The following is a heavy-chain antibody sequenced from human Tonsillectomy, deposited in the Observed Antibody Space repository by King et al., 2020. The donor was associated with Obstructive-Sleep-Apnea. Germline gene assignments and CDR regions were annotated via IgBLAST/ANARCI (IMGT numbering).Heavy chain of an antibody. Sequence: VQLVESGGGLVKPGGSLRLACAASGFTFSSYSMNWVRQAPGKGLEWVSSISSSSNYIYYADSLKGRFTIARDNAKNSLYLQMNTLRAEDTAVYFCARDRXFSRLKXGSLYXXXYAXDXWGQGTTVTVXS. CDR1: GFTFSSYS. CDR2: ISSSSNYI. V-gene: IGHV3-21*01. J-gene: IGHJ6*02. CDR3: ARDRXFSRLKXGSLYXXXYAXDX. D-gene: IGHD6-6*01.